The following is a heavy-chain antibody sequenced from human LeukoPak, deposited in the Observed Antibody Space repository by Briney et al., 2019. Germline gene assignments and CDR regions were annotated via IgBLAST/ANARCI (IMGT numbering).Heavy chain of an antibody. CDR2: ISGSGDKT. CDR3: AKDEMYCSTTSCYNIY. J-gene: IGHJ4*02. D-gene: IGHD2-2*02. Sequence: GGSLRLSCAASGFTFSNYAMTWVRQAPGKGLEWVSIISGSGDKTYYAASVKGRFTISRDNSKNTLNLQMNSLRAEDTAVYYCAKDEMYCSTTSCYNIYWGQGSLVTVSS. CDR1: GFTFSNYA. V-gene: IGHV3-23*01.